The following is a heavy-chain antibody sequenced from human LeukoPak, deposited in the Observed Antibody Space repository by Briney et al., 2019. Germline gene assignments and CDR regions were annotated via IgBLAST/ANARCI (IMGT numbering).Heavy chain of an antibody. D-gene: IGHD3-10*01. CDR2: IYYSGST. J-gene: IGHJ5*02. V-gene: IGHV4-39*01. CDR3: ARRERFACWFDP. Sequence: PSETLSLTCTVSGGSISSSSYYWGWIRQPPGKGLEWIGRIYYSGSTYYNPSLKSRVTISVDTSKNQFSLKLSSVTAADSAVYCCARRERFACWFDPWGKGTLVTVSS. CDR1: GGSISSSSYY.